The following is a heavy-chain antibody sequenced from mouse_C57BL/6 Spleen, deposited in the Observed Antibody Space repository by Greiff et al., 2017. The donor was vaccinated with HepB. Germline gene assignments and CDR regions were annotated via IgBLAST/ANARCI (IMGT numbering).Heavy chain of an antibody. CDR2: IRNKANGYTT. CDR1: GFTFTDYY. CDR3: ARIYYCNFYFDY. V-gene: IGHV7-3*01. J-gene: IGHJ2*01. D-gene: IGHD2-1*01. Sequence: EVHLVESGGGLVQPGGSLSLSCAASGFTFTDYYMSWVRQPPGKALEWLGFIRNKANGYTTEYSASVKGRFTISRDNSQSILYLQMNALRAEDSATYYCARIYYCNFYFDYRGQGTTLTVSS.